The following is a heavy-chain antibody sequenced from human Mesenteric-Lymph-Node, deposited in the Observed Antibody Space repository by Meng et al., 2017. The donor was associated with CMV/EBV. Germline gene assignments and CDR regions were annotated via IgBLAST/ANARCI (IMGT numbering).Heavy chain of an antibody. CDR1: GFIFSDYY. Sequence: GESLKISCGATGFIFSDYYMSWIRQAPGKGLEWVSYISSSGTTSYYAESVKGRFTISRDKATNSLYLQMNSLRVADTAVYYCATNYYDYYFDYWGQGTLVTVSS. CDR3: ATNYYDYYFDY. V-gene: IGHV3-11*01. D-gene: IGHD3-22*01. J-gene: IGHJ4*02. CDR2: ISSSGTTS.